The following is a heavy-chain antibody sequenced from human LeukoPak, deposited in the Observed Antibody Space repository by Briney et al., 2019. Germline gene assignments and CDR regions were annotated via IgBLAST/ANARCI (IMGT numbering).Heavy chain of an antibody. CDR2: ISGSGGST. D-gene: IGHD3-16*01. CDR1: GFTFSSYA. CDR3: AKDRYYESPKSGPFDY. V-gene: IGHV3-23*01. J-gene: IGHJ4*02. Sequence: GGSLRLSCAASGFTFSSYAMSWVRQAPGKGLEWVSAISGSGGSTYYADSVKGRFTISRDNSKNTLYLQMNSLRAEDTAVYYCAKDRYYESPKSGPFDYWGQGTLVTVSS.